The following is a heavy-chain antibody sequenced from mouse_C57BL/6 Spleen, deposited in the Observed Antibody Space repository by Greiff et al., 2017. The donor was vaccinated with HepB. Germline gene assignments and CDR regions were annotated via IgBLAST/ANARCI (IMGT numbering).Heavy chain of an antibody. V-gene: IGHV1-82*01. CDR2: IYPGDGDT. CDR3: ARFTTVVATGGY. Sequence: QVQLKESGPELVKPGASVKISCKASGYAFSSSWMNWVKQRPGKGLEWIGRIYPGDGDTNYNGKFKGKATLTADKSSSTAYMQLSSLTSEDSAVYFCARFTTVVATGGYWGQGTTLTVSS. J-gene: IGHJ2*01. D-gene: IGHD1-1*01. CDR1: GYAFSSSW.